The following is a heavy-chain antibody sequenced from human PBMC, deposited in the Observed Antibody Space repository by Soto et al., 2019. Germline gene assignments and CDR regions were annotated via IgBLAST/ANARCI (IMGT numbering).Heavy chain of an antibody. CDR2: ISSSGGNT. D-gene: IGHD1-20*01. J-gene: IGHJ5*02. V-gene: IGHV3-23*01. Sequence: WGSLRLSCASSGFTFSNFAMSWVRQAPGKGLELVSAISSSGGNTYFADSVKGRFTISRDNSKNTLYLQMNSLRAEDTAVYYCARKYNNNWFDPWGQGTMVTVSS. CDR3: ARKYNNNWFDP. CDR1: GFTFSNFA.